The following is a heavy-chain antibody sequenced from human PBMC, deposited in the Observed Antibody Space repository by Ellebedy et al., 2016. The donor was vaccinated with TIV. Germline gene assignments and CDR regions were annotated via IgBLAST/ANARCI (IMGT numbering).Heavy chain of an antibody. Sequence: GESLKISCAASGFTFSSYSMNWVRQAPGKGLEWVSYISSSSSTIYYADSVKGRFTISRDNAKNSLYLQMNSLRAEETAVYYCARDKVVARPDGDYYYGMDVWGQGTTVTVSS. J-gene: IGHJ6*02. CDR1: GFTFSSYS. CDR2: ISSSSSTI. V-gene: IGHV3-48*01. CDR3: ARDKVVARPDGDYYYGMDV. D-gene: IGHD6-6*01.